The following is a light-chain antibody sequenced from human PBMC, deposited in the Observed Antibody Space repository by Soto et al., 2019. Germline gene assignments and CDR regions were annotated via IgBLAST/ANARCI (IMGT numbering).Light chain of an antibody. CDR1: SNDFGTYYF. CDR3: CSYAGRYTLI. Sequence: QSALTQPASVSGSPGQSITISCTRTSNDFGTYYFVSWYQQHPDKAPKLIIYDGTERPSGVSNRFSGSKSGNTASLTISGLQAEDEAHYYCCSYAGRYTLIFGGGTKLTVL. J-gene: IGLJ2*01. CDR2: DGT. V-gene: IGLV2-23*01.